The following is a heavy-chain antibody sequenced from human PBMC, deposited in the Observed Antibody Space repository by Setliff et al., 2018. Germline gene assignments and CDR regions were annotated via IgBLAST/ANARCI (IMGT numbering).Heavy chain of an antibody. D-gene: IGHD3-16*01. Sequence: PGESLKISCAASGFTFTNAWMNWVRQAPGKGLEWVGRIKGKTDGLTTDYAAPVKGRFTISRDVSKNTLYLQMNSLKTEDTAVYYCTTDPSTTFGGVIGAAFDIWGQGTMVTVSS. CDR1: GFTFTNAW. V-gene: IGHV3-15*07. CDR3: TTDPSTTFGGVIGAAFDI. J-gene: IGHJ3*02. CDR2: IKGKTDGLTT.